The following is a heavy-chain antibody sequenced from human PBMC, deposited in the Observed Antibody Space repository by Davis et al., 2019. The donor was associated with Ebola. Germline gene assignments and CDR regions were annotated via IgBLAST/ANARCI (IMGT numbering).Heavy chain of an antibody. V-gene: IGHV3-9*01. Sequence: GGSLRLSCAASGFTFDDYAMHWVRQAPGKGLEWVSGISWNSGSIGYADSVKGRFTISRDNAKNSLYLQMNSLRAEDTALYYCAKDKGYSSSWGGDYYYYCGMDVWGQGTTVTVSS. J-gene: IGHJ6*02. CDR3: AKDKGYSSSWGGDYYYYCGMDV. D-gene: IGHD6-13*01. CDR2: ISWNSGSI. CDR1: GFTFDDYA.